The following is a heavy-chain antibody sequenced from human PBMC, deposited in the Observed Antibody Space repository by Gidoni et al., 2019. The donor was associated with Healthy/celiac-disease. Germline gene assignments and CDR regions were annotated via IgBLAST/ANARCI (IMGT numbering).Heavy chain of an antibody. V-gene: IGHV3-7*03. D-gene: IGHD6-19*01. J-gene: IGHJ4*02. CDR3: ARDNSGWYEDY. CDR2: IKQDGSEK. Sequence: EVLLVESGGGLVQPGGSLRLSCAASGFIFSTYWMSWVRQAPGKGLEWVANIKQDGSEKYYVDSVKGRFTISRDNAKNSLYLQMNSLRAEDTAVYYCARDNSGWYEDYWGQGTLVTVSS. CDR1: GFIFSTYW.